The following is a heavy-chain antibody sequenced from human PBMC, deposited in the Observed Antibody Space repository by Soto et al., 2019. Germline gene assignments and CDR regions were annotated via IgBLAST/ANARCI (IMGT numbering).Heavy chain of an antibody. D-gene: IGHD3-16*01. V-gene: IGHV3-23*01. Sequence: GGSLRLSCAASGFTISTYAMTWVRQAPGKGLECVSGVTGSGGQIHYADSVKGRFTISKDNSKNTLYLQMSSLREEDTALYYCAKDAVYKDGLRLMDSWGQGTLVTVSS. J-gene: IGHJ5*02. CDR3: AKDAVYKDGLRLMDS. CDR2: VTGSGGQI. CDR1: GFTISTYA.